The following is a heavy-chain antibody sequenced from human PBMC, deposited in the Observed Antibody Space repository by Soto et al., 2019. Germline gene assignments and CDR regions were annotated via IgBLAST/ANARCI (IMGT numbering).Heavy chain of an antibody. CDR1: GGSISSSSYY. CDR3: ARRNWFSFAY. Sequence: QLQLQESGPGLVKPSETLSLTCTVSGGSISSSSYYWGWIRQPPGKGLEWIGSISSSGSTYYKPSLKSRVAMSVDTSKNQFSIQLTSVTAADTAVYYCARRNWFSFAYWGQGTLVTVSS. V-gene: IGHV4-39*01. CDR2: ISSSGST. D-gene: IGHD3-9*01. J-gene: IGHJ4*02.